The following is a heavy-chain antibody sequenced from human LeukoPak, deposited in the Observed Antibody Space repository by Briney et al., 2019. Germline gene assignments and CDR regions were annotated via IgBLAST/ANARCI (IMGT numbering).Heavy chain of an antibody. CDR1: GFTFSSYA. V-gene: IGHV3-23*01. CDR3: AKDKGHYYDSSGYLQG. J-gene: IGHJ4*02. D-gene: IGHD3-22*01. CDR2: ISGSGGST. Sequence: PGGSLRLSCAASGFTFSSYAMSWVRQAPGKGLEWVSAISGSGGSTYYADSVKGRFTISRDNSKNTLYLQMNSLRAEDTAVYYCAKDKGHYYDSSGYLQGWGQGTLVTVSS.